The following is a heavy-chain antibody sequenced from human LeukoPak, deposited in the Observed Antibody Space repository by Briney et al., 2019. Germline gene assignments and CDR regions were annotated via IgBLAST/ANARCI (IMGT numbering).Heavy chain of an antibody. Sequence: GGSLRLSCAASGFTFSTYTLSWVRQTPGKGLEWVSIISGSGVTTYYADSVKGRFIISRDNSKNTLYLQMYSLRAEDTAIYYCANHPLSGNFDYWGQGTLVTVSS. V-gene: IGHV3-23*01. D-gene: IGHD2/OR15-2a*01. CDR2: ISGSGVTT. J-gene: IGHJ4*02. CDR1: GFTFSTYT. CDR3: ANHPLSGNFDY.